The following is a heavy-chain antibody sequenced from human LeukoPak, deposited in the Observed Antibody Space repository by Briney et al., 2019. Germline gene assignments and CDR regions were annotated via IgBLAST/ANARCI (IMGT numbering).Heavy chain of an antibody. CDR1: GFTFSSYS. CDR3: ARDPYCSGGSCTGWFDP. Sequence: PGGSLRLSCAASGFTFSSYSMNWVRQAPGKGLEWVSSISSSSYIYYADSVKGRFTISRDNAKNSLYLQMNSLRAEDTAVYYCARDPYCSGGSCTGWFDPWGQGTLVTVSS. J-gene: IGHJ5*02. V-gene: IGHV3-21*01. D-gene: IGHD2-15*01. CDR2: ISSSSYI.